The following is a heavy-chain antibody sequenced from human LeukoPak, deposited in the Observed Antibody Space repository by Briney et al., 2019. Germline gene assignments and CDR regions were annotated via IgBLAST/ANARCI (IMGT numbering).Heavy chain of an antibody. CDR1: GFTFSSYW. Sequence: GGSLRLSCAASGFTFSSYWMSWVRQAPGKGLEWVANIKQDGSEKYYVDSVKGRFTISRDNAKNSLYLQMDSLRAEDTAVYYCARTYYDFWSGYHFDYWGQGTLVTVSS. CDR2: IKQDGSEK. CDR3: ARTYYDFWSGYHFDY. D-gene: IGHD3-3*01. V-gene: IGHV3-7*01. J-gene: IGHJ4*02.